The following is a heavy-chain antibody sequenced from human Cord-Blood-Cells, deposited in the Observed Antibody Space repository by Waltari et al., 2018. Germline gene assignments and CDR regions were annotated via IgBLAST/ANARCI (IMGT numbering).Heavy chain of an antibody. D-gene: IGHD2-2*01. J-gene: IGHJ2*01. CDR2: IYTSGST. V-gene: IGHV4-4*07. Sequence: QVQLQESGPGLVKPSETLSLTCTASGGPISSYYGGWIRQPAGQGLEWIGRIYTSGSTNYNPSLKSRVTMSVDTSKNQFSLKLSSVTAADTAVYYCARDLGIVVVPAANPNWYFDLWGRGTLVTVSS. CDR1: GGPISSYY. CDR3: ARDLGIVVVPAANPNWYFDL.